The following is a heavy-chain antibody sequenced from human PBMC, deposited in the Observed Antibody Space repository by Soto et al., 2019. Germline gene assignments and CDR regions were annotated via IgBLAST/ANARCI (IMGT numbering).Heavy chain of an antibody. J-gene: IGHJ4*02. D-gene: IGHD4-4*01. V-gene: IGHV4-39*01. Sequence: SETLSLTCTVSGGSISSSSYYWGWIRQPPGKGLEWIGSIYYSGSTYYNPSLKSRVTISVDTSKNQLSLNLRSVTAADTAVYYCASPAGADYTFDYWGQGILVTVSS. CDR2: IYYSGST. CDR1: GGSISSSSYY. CDR3: ASPAGADYTFDY.